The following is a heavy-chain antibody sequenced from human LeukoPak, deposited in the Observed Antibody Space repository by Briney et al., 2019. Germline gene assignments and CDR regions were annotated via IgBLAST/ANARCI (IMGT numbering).Heavy chain of an antibody. Sequence: SETLSLTCTVSGGSISSSSYYWGWIRQPPGKGLEWIGSIYYSGSTYYNPSLKSRVTISVDTSKNQFSLKLSSVTAADTAVYYCATLGYGDYVDYWGKGTLVTVSS. D-gene: IGHD4-17*01. J-gene: IGHJ4*02. CDR1: GGSISSSSYY. CDR2: IYYSGST. CDR3: ATLGYGDYVDY. V-gene: IGHV4-39*01.